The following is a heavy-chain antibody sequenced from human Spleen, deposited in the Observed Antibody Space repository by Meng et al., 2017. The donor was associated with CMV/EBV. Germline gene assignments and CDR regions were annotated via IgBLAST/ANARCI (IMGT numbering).Heavy chain of an antibody. D-gene: IGHD3-22*01. Sequence: SETLSLTCTVSGPSISNYYWSWIRQPPGKGLEWIGYAHYSGNTNHNPSLKSRVTISVDTSKNQFSLKLSSVTAADTAVYYCARVHGYYYDSSGYYRGHWYFDLWGRGTLVTVSS. CDR1: GPSISNYY. J-gene: IGHJ2*01. CDR2: AHYSGNT. V-gene: IGHV4-59*01. CDR3: ARVHGYYYDSSGYYRGHWYFDL.